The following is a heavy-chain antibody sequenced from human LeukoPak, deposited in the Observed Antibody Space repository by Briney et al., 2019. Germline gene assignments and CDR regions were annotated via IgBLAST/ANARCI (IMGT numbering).Heavy chain of an antibody. CDR1: GGSISSDNYS. J-gene: IGHJ5*02. CDR2: VYTSGST. CDR3: AREKIGYYDGSGRGWFDP. D-gene: IGHD3-22*01. V-gene: IGHV4-61*02. Sequence: SETLSLTCTVSGGSISSDNYSWSWIRQPAGNGLEWIGRVYTSGSTNYNPSLKSRVTISVDTSKKQFSLKLSSVTAADTAVYYCAREKIGYYDGSGRGWFDPWGQGTLVTVSS.